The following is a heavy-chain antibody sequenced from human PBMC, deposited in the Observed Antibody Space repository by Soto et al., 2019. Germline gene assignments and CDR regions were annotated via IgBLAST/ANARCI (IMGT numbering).Heavy chain of an antibody. CDR2: ISYGGSHK. Sequence: PGGSLRLSCTASGFTFSEYGVHWVRQAPGKGLEWVAVISYGGSHKYYAGSVKGRFTISGDDSKNTVYLQMNSLETDDTAVYYCAKEMFPRTVLDSSSPWGDFWGRGSLVTVSS. CDR1: GFTFSEYG. CDR3: AKEMFPRTVLDSSSPWGDF. J-gene: IGHJ4*02. D-gene: IGHD2-15*01. V-gene: IGHV3-30*18.